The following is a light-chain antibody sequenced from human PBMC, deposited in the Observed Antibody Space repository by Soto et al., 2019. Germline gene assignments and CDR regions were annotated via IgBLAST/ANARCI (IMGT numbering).Light chain of an antibody. CDR1: QSVGSR. CDR3: QQRNNWPPEIT. Sequence: EIVMTQSPSTLSGSPGERATLSCRASQSVGSRLAWYQQKPGQAPRLLIYAASTRATGVPARFSGSGSGKEFTLNISSLQTEDFAVYYCQQRNNWPPEITFGQGTRLEIK. V-gene: IGKV3-15*01. CDR2: AAS. J-gene: IGKJ5*01.